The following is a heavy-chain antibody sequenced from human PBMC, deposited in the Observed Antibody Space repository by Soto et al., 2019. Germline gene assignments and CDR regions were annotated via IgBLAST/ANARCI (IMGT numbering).Heavy chain of an antibody. J-gene: IGHJ6*02. V-gene: IGHV3-30*18. D-gene: IGHD4-17*01. CDR2: ISYDGTNK. CDR1: GFTFSTYG. CDR3: AKDLQSYGDYDYYCYGMDV. Sequence: QVQLVESGGGEVQPGRSLTISCAASGFTFSTYGMHWVRQTPGKGLEWVAVISYDGTNKFYSDSVKGRFTISRDNFKKPLTPQMNSLRADDTAVYSCAKDLQSYGDYDYYCYGMDVWGLGTRVTVSS.